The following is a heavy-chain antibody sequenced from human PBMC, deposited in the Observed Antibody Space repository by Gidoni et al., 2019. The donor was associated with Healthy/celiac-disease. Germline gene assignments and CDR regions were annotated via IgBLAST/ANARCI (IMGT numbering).Heavy chain of an antibody. CDR2: ISGDGGST. Sequence: EVQLVESGGGVVQPGGSLRLSCAASGFTFGDYAMHWFRQAPGKGLEWVSLISGDGGSTYYADSVKGRFTISRDNSKNSLYLQMNSLRTEDTALYYCAKARSRGYDFWSGYYKYYYGMDVWGQGTTVTVSS. V-gene: IGHV3-43*02. J-gene: IGHJ6*02. CDR1: GFTFGDYA. D-gene: IGHD3-3*01. CDR3: AKARSRGYDFWSGYYKYYYGMDV.